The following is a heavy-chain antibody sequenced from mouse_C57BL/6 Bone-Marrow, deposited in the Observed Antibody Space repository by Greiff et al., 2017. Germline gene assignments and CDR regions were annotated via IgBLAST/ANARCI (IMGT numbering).Heavy chain of an antibody. D-gene: IGHD3-2*02. CDR3: ARQEGTAQATNYFDY. CDR1: GYTFTSYW. J-gene: IGHJ2*01. V-gene: IGHV1-53*01. CDR2: INPSNGGT. Sequence: QVQLQQPGTELVKPGASVKLSCKASGYTFTSYWMHWVKQRPGQGLEWIGNINPSNGGTNYNEKFKSKATLTVDKSSSTAYMQLSSLTSEDSAVYYCARQEGTAQATNYFDYCGQGTTLTVSS.